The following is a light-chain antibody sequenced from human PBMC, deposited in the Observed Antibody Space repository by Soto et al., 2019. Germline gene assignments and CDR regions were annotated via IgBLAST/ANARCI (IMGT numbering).Light chain of an antibody. CDR1: QSVTNS. CDR3: QQYNNWPPIT. CDR2: GAS. J-gene: IGKJ1*01. V-gene: IGKV3-15*01. Sequence: EIVLTQSPATLSLSPGERATLSCRASQSVTNSFLAWYQQKPGQAPRLLIYGASTRATNIPARFSGSGSGTEFTLTISSLQSEDFAVYYCQQYNNWPPITFGQGTKVDI.